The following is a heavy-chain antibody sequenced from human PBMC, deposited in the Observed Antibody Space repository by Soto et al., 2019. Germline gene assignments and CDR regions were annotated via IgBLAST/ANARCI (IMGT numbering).Heavy chain of an antibody. V-gene: IGHV3-33*01. CDR2: IWYDGSNK. CDR3: ARDGDWNYYGMDV. CDR1: GFTFSSYG. J-gene: IGHJ6*02. D-gene: IGHD1-1*01. Sequence: QVQLVESGGGVVQPGRSLRLSCAASGFTFSSYGMHWVRQAPGKGLEWVAVIWYDGSNKYYADSVKGRFTISRDNSKNTLYLQMNGLRAEDTAVYYCARDGDWNYYGMDVWGQGTTVTVSS.